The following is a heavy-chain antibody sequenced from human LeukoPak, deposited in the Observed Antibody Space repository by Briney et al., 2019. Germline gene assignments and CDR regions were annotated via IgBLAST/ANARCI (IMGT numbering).Heavy chain of an antibody. D-gene: IGHD5-18*01. Sequence: PGGSLRLSCAASGFTFSSYAMHWVRQAPGKGLEWVAVISYDGSNKYYADSVKGRFTISRDNSKNTLYLQMNSLRAEDTAVYYCAKAEGYSYGSDFWGQGTLVTVSS. CDR3: AKAEGYSYGSDF. CDR1: GFTFSSYA. CDR2: ISYDGSNK. V-gene: IGHV3-30-3*01. J-gene: IGHJ4*02.